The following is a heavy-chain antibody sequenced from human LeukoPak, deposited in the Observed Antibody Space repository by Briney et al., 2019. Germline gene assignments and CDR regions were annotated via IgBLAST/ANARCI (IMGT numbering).Heavy chain of an antibody. V-gene: IGHV3-53*01. CDR2: IYSGGST. Sequence: GGSLRLSCAASGFTVSSNYMSWVRQAPGKGLEWVSVIYSGGSTYYADSVKGRFTISRDNSKNTLYLQMNSLRAEDTAMYYCARIGGSGSYYGPFDYWGQGTLVTVSS. CDR3: ARIGGSGSYYGPFDY. J-gene: IGHJ4*02. CDR1: GFTVSSNY. D-gene: IGHD3-10*01.